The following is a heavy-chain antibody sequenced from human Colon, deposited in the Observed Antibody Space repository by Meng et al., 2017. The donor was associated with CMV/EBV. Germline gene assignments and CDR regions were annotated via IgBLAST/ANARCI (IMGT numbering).Heavy chain of an antibody. CDR3: ARDWFVGATYNWFDP. Sequence: QRQLRQSGPGLVKPSETLSLTCTVSDVSIKTTSYYWGWIRQPPGKGLEWIGSVYYNDSTYYNPSLKSRVTISIDTSNNQFSLKLTSVTAADTAVYFCARDWFVGATYNWFDPWGQGTLVTVSS. J-gene: IGHJ5*02. V-gene: IGHV4-39*07. D-gene: IGHD1-26*01. CDR1: DVSIKTTSYY. CDR2: VYYNDST.